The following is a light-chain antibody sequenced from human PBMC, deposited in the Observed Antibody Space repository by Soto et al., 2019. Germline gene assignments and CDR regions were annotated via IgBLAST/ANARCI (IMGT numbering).Light chain of an antibody. CDR3: QQSYSTPPT. CDR1: QSVSSY. J-gene: IGKJ1*01. V-gene: IGKV3-11*01. Sequence: EVVLTQSPATLALFPGERATLSCRASQSVSSYLAWYQQKPGQAPRLLIYDASNRATGIPARFSGSGSGTDFTLTISSLQPEDFATYYCQQSYSTPPTFGQGTQVDI. CDR2: DAS.